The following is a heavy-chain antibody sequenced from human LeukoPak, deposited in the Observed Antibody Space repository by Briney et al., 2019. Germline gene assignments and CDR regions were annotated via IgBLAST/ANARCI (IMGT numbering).Heavy chain of an antibody. D-gene: IGHD1-26*01. Sequence: ASVKVSCKVSGYTLTELSMHWVRQAPGKGLEWMGSFDPEDGETIYAQKFQGRVTMTEDTSTDTAYMELSSLRSEDTAVYYCATDRPTGGSYYGYYYYGMDVWGQGTTVTVSS. CDR1: GYTLTELS. CDR3: ATDRPTGGSYYGYYYYGMDV. V-gene: IGHV1-24*01. CDR2: FDPEDGET. J-gene: IGHJ6*02.